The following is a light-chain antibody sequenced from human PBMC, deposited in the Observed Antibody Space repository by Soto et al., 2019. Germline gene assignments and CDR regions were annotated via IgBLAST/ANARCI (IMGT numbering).Light chain of an antibody. CDR2: EAS. V-gene: IGKV3-15*01. J-gene: IGKJ1*01. CDR1: QSVSIY. Sequence: EKVMTQSPATLSVSPGERATLSCRASQSVSIYSAWYQQKPGQAPRLLIYEASMRATGIPARFSGSGSGTEFTLTISSLQSEDFAVYYCQQYDTWPPTFGQGTKVEIK. CDR3: QQYDTWPPT.